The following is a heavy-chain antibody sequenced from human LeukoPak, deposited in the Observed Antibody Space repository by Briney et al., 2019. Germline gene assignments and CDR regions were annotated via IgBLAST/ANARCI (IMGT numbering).Heavy chain of an antibody. D-gene: IGHD3-10*01. CDR1: GGSISSYY. Sequence: SETLSLTCTVSGGSISSYYWSWIRQPPGKGLEWIGYIYYSGSTNYNPSLKSRVTISVDTSKNQFSLKLSSVTAADTAVYYCARDNYYGSGSYWDRGQGTLVTVSS. CDR3: ARDNYYGSGSYWD. CDR2: IYYSGST. J-gene: IGHJ4*02. V-gene: IGHV4-59*01.